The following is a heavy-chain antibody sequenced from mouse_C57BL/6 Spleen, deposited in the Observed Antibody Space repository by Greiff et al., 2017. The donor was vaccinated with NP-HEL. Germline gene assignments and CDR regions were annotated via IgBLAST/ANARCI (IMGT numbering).Heavy chain of an antibody. J-gene: IGHJ4*01. CDR1: GYTFTSYW. V-gene: IGHV1-69*01. CDR3: ARSGDGYYDYAMDY. D-gene: IGHD2-3*01. Sequence: QVQLQQPGAELVMPGASVKLSCKASGYTFTSYWMHWVKQRPGQGLEWIGEIDPSDSYTNYNQKFKGKSTLTVDKSSSTAYMQLSSLTSEDSAVYDYARSGDGYYDYAMDYWGQGTSVTVSS. CDR2: IDPSDSYT.